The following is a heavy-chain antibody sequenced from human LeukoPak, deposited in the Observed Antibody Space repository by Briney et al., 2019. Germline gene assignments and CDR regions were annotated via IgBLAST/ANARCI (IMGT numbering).Heavy chain of an antibody. CDR1: GFTFSSYW. V-gene: IGHV3-74*01. CDR3: ARADDGANSWVNY. CDR2: INSDGSGT. Sequence: PGGSLRLSCAASGFTFSSYWMHWVRQAPGKGLVWISRINSDGSGTSYADSVKGRFTISRGNAKNTLYLQMNSLRAEDTAVYYCARADDGANSWVNYWGQGTLVTVSS. J-gene: IGHJ4*02. D-gene: IGHD4-23*01.